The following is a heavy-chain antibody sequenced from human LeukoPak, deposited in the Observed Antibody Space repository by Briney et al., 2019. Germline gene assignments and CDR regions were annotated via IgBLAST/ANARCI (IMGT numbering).Heavy chain of an antibody. Sequence: SETLSLTCAVYGGSFSGYYWSWIRQPPGKGLEWIGEINHSGSTNYNPSLKSRVTISVDTSKNQFSLKLSSVTAADTAVYYCARVADFWRGYNGRFDYWGQGTLVTVSS. CDR2: INHSGST. CDR3: ARVADFWRGYNGRFDY. J-gene: IGHJ4*02. CDR1: GGSFSGYY. V-gene: IGHV4-34*01. D-gene: IGHD3-3*01.